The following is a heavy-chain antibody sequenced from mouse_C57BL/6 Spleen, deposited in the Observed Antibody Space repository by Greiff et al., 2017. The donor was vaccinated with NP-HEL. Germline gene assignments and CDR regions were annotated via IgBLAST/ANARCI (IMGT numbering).Heavy chain of an antibody. D-gene: IGHD2-3*01. V-gene: IGHV1-69*01. CDR1: GYTFTSYW. J-gene: IGHJ2*01. Sequence: QVQLQQPGAELVMPGASVKLSCKASGYTFTSYWMHWVKQRPGQGLEWIGEIDPSDSYTNYNQKFKDKSTLTVDKSSSTAYMQLSSLTSEDSAVYYCARREDGYFDYWGQGTTLTVSS. CDR3: ARREDGYFDY. CDR2: IDPSDSYT.